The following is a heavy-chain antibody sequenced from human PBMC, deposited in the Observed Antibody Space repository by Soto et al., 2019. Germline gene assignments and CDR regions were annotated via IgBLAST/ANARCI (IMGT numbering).Heavy chain of an antibody. CDR3: ARDMGSEGEFVPGNYFLY. Sequence: EVQLVESGGGMVKPGGSLRLSCAASGFIFSNYYMNWVRQAPGKGLEWVSSISSRSSHIYYADSVKGRFTISRDNAKNTVYVQMKSVRAEDTAVYYCARDMGSEGEFVPGNYFLYWGQETPVTVSS. CDR2: ISSRSSHI. D-gene: IGHD3-16*01. CDR1: GFIFSNYY. V-gene: IGHV3-21*01. J-gene: IGHJ4*02.